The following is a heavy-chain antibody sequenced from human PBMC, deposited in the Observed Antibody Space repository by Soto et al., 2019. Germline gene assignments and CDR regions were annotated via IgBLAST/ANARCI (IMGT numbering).Heavy chain of an antibody. Sequence: GGSLRLSCAASGFTFSSFWMSWVRQAPGKGLEWVANIKQDGGTTDYAAPVKGRFTFSRDDSINTLFLQMNSLKTEDTAVYYCTTSISGLVTGHWGQGTQVTVSS. CDR3: TTSISGLVTGH. J-gene: IGHJ4*02. V-gene: IGHV3-15*01. D-gene: IGHD3-3*01. CDR1: GFTFSSFW. CDR2: IKQDGGTT.